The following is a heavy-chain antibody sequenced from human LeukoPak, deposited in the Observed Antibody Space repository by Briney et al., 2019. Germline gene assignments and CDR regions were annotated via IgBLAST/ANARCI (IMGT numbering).Heavy chain of an antibody. CDR3: ASTSRGYSSGWYPLDDYYYGMDV. D-gene: IGHD6-19*01. CDR2: ITGSAGST. Sequence: GGSLRLSCAASGFTFSSYAMTWVRQAPGKGLEGVSSITGSAGSTYYADSVKGRFTISRDNSKNTLYLQMNSLRAEDTALYYCASTSRGYSSGWYPLDDYYYGMDVWGQGTTVTVSS. V-gene: IGHV3-23*01. J-gene: IGHJ6*02. CDR1: GFTFSSYA.